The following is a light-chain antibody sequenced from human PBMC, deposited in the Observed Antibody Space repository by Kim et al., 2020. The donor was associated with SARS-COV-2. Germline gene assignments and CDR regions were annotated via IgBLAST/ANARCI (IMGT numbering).Light chain of an antibody. CDR3: QQYHNWPPT. Sequence: EIVVTQSPVNLSVSPGERATLSCRASQGISTNLAWYQQKPGQAPRLLISGASTRATGIPARFSGGGSGTEFTLTISSLQSEDLALYYCQQYHNWPPTFGQGTKVDIK. CDR2: GAS. V-gene: IGKV3D-15*01. CDR1: QGISTN. J-gene: IGKJ1*01.